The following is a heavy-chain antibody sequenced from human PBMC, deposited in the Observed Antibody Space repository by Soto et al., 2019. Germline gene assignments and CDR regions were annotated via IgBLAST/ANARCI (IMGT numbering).Heavy chain of an antibody. J-gene: IGHJ3*02. V-gene: IGHV4-4*02. Sequence: SETLSLTCAVSGGSIISSNWWSWVRQPPGKGLEWIGEIYHSGSTNYNPSLKSRVTISVDKSKNQFSLKLSSVTAADTAVYYCARDDPYGDYVNAFDIWGQGTMVTVSS. CDR1: GGSIISSNW. CDR3: ARDDPYGDYVNAFDI. CDR2: IYHSGST. D-gene: IGHD4-17*01.